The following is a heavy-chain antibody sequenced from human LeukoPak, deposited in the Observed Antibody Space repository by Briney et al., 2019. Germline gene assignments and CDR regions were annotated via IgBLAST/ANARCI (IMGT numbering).Heavy chain of an antibody. D-gene: IGHD5-24*01. Sequence: PSETLSLTCTVSGGSISSRSYYWGWIRQPPGKGLEWIGSIYYSGSTYYDPSLKSRVTISVDTSKNQFSLKLSSVTAADTAVYYCARERPRDGYKLFDYWGQGTLVTVSS. CDR2: IYYSGST. V-gene: IGHV4-39*02. CDR1: GGSISSRSYY. J-gene: IGHJ4*02. CDR3: ARERPRDGYKLFDY.